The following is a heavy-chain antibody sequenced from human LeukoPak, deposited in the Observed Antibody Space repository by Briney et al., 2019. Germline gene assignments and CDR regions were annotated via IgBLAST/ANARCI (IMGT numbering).Heavy chain of an antibody. V-gene: IGHV3-66*01. CDR3: AREVAAAGTGFYFDY. CDR2: IYSGGST. CDR1: GFTVSSNY. D-gene: IGHD6-13*01. J-gene: IGHJ4*02. Sequence: GGSLRLSCAASGFTVSSNYMSWVRQAPGKGLEWVSVIYSGGSTYYADSVKGRFTISRDNSKNTLYLQMNSLRAEDTAVYYCAREVAAAGTGFYFDYRGQGTLVTVSS.